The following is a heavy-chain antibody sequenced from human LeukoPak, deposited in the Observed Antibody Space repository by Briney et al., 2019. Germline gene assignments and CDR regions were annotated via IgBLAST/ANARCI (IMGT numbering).Heavy chain of an antibody. D-gene: IGHD3-16*01. CDR1: GGTFSSYA. J-gene: IGHJ4*02. Sequence: GASVKVSCKASGGTFSSYAISWVRQAPGQGLEWMGRIIPILGIANYAQKFQGRVTITADKSTSTAYMELSSLRSEDTAVYYCARAGGATDYFDYWGQGTLVTVSS. CDR2: IIPILGIA. CDR3: ARAGGATDYFDY. V-gene: IGHV1-69*04.